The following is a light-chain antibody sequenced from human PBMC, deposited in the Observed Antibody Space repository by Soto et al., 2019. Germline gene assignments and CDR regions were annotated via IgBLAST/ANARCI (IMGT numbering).Light chain of an antibody. V-gene: IGKV1-33*01. CDR3: QKSDHLPL. CDR1: HDIGNS. Sequence: DIQMTQSPPSLSASVGDRVTITCQASHDIGNSLNWYQDKPGQAPKLVIYDAYNLETGVPSTFSGNGYGTDFTFTNSSLRPEDIATYYCQKSDHLPLFGPGTKVDIK. CDR2: DAY. J-gene: IGKJ3*01.